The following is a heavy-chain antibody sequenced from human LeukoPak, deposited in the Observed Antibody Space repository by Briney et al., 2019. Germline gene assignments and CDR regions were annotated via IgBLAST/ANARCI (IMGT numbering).Heavy chain of an antibody. CDR3: AGRSFGPHDY. J-gene: IGHJ4*02. CDR1: GGSISSYY. D-gene: IGHD3-10*01. V-gene: IGHV4-59*12. CDR2: IYYSGST. Sequence: SETLSLTCTVSGGSISSYYWSWIRQPPGKGLKWIGYIYYSGSTNYNPSLKSRVTISVDTSKNQFSLKLSSVTAADTAVYYCAGRSFGPHDYWGQGTLVTVSS.